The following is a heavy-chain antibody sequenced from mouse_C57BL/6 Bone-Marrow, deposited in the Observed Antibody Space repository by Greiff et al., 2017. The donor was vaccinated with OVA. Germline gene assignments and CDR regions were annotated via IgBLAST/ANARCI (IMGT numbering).Heavy chain of an antibody. CDR2: INPNYGTT. Sequence: EVKLQESGPELVKPGASVKISCKASGYSFTDYNMNWVKQSNGKSLEWIGVINPNYGTTSYNQKFKGKATLTVDQSSSTAYMQLNSLTSEDSAVYYCARKGPYGNPYYFDYWGQGTTLTVSS. CDR1: GYSFTDYN. CDR3: ARKGPYGNPYYFDY. V-gene: IGHV1-39*01. J-gene: IGHJ2*01. D-gene: IGHD2-1*01.